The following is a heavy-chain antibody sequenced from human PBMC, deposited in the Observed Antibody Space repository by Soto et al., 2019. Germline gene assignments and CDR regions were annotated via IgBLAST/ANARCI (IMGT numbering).Heavy chain of an antibody. Sequence: PSETLSLTCAVSGGSIGTSAYYWGWIRQAPGKGLEWIGSINHSGNTYLSPSLKDRVTMSVDTSKNSFSLKLRSATAADTGLYYCSRRAPEGFDPWCQATLLTLSS. J-gene: IGHJ5*02. V-gene: IGHV4-39*01. CDR2: INHSGNT. CDR1: GGSIGTSAYY. CDR3: SRRAPEGFDP.